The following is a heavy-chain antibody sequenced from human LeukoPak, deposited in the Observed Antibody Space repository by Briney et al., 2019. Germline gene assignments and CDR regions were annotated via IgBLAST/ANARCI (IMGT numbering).Heavy chain of an antibody. CDR3: AKRGVVIRVFLVGFHKEAYYFDS. CDR2: LSGSGGGI. CDR1: GITLSNYG. J-gene: IGHJ4*02. Sequence: GGSLRLSCAVPGITLSNYGMSWVRQAPGKGLEWVAGLSGSGGGINYADSVQGRFTISRDNPKNTLYLQMNSLRAEDTAVYFCAKRGVVIRVFLVGFHKEAYYFDSWGQGALVTVSS. D-gene: IGHD3-10*01. V-gene: IGHV3-23*01.